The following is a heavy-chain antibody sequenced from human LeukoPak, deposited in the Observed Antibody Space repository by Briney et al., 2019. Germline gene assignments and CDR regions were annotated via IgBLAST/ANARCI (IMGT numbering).Heavy chain of an antibody. Sequence: PGGSLRLSCAASGFTFSSYSMNWVRQAPGKGLEWVSYISSSSTIYYADSVKGRFTISRDNAKNSLYQQMNSLRAEDTAVYYCARDFVVAPHLNWFDPWGQGTLVTVSS. CDR2: ISSSSTI. D-gene: IGHD2-2*01. J-gene: IGHJ5*02. CDR3: ARDFVVAPHLNWFDP. V-gene: IGHV3-48*04. CDR1: GFTFSSYS.